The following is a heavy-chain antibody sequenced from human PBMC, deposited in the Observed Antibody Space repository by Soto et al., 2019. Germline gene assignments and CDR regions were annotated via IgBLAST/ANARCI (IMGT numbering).Heavy chain of an antibody. CDR3: ARDAPPRDCSGGSCSPVA. CDR1: GYTFTSYG. CDR2: ISAYNGNT. D-gene: IGHD2-15*01. Sequence: QVQLVQSGAEVKKPGASVKVSCKASGYTFTSYGISWVRQAPGQGLEWMGCISAYNGNTNYAQKLQGRVTMTTDTSTSTAYMELRSLRSDDTAVYYCARDAPPRDCSGGSCSPVAWGQGTLVTVSS. J-gene: IGHJ4*02. V-gene: IGHV1-18*01.